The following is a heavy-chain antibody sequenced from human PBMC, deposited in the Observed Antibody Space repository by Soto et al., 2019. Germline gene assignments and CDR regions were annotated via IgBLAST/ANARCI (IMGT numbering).Heavy chain of an antibody. CDR1: GYTFTSYA. J-gene: IGHJ4*02. D-gene: IGHD3-16*01. V-gene: IGHV1-3*01. CDR3: ARGLGLYYFDY. CDR2: INAGNGNT. Sequence: GASVKVSCKASGYTFTSYAMHWVRQAPGQRLEWMGWINAGNGNTKYSQKFQGRVTITRDASASTAYMELSSLRSEDTAVYYCARGLGLYYFDYWGQGTLVTVSS.